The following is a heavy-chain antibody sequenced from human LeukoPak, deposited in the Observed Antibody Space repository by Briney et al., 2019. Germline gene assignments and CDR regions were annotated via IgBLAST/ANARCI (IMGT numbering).Heavy chain of an antibody. CDR1: GFTFSSYS. V-gene: IGHV3-21*06. D-gene: IGHD2-2*01. J-gene: IGHJ4*02. CDR3: ARPQDPSTTTFLQVVY. CDR2: ISSSSTYI. Sequence: SGGSLRLSCAASGFTFSSYSMNWVRLAPGKGLEWVSSISSSSTYIYYADSVKGRFTISRDNAANSLYLQMNSLRAEDTAVYYCARPQDPSTTTFLQVVYWGQGTLVTVSS.